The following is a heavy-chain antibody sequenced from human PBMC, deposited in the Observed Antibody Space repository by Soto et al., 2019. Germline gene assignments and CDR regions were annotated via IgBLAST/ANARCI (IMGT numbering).Heavy chain of an antibody. J-gene: IGHJ4*02. CDR1: GFTLSSYW. Sequence: EVQLVESGGGLVQPGGSLRLSCAGSGFTLSSYWMHWVRQAPGKGLEWVSRIDRDETFTTYADSVKGRFTISRDNAKNTLYLPMHSLRVEDTAVYYCARDLPTGTPPPYFDYWGQGTLVTVSS. D-gene: IGHD1-1*01. CDR2: IDRDETFT. CDR3: ARDLPTGTPPPYFDY. V-gene: IGHV3-74*01.